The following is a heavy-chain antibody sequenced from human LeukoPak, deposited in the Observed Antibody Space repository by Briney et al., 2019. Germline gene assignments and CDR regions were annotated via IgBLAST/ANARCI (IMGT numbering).Heavy chain of an antibody. D-gene: IGHD3-3*01. CDR1: GGSISSYY. CDR2: IYYSGST. V-gene: IGHV4-59*08. Sequence: SETLSLTCTVSGGSISSYYWSWIRQPPGKGLEWIGYIYYSGSTSYNPSLKSRVTVSVDTSKNQFSLKLSSVTAADTAVYYCASSQYYDFWSGYYEAFDIWGQGTMVTVSS. CDR3: ASSQYYDFWSGYYEAFDI. J-gene: IGHJ3*02.